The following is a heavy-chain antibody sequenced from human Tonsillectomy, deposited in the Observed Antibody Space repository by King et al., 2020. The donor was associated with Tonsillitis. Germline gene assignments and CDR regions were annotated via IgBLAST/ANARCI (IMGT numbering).Heavy chain of an antibody. Sequence: QLVQSGAEVKKPGASVKVSCKASGYTFTGYYMHWVRQAPGQGLEWMGWINPNSGDTNYAQNFQGRVTMTRDTSISTAYMELSRLRSDDTAVYYCARETILTKRLVVFLWGQGTLVTVSS. CDR3: ARETILTKRLVVFL. D-gene: IGHD3-22*01. CDR2: INPNSGDT. CDR1: GYTFTGYY. V-gene: IGHV1-2*02. J-gene: IGHJ4*02.